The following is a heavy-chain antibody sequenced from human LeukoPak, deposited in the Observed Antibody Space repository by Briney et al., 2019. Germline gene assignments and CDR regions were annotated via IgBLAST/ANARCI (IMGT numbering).Heavy chain of an antibody. Sequence: GGSLRLSCAASGFTFSSYAMHWVRQAPGKGLEWVAVISYDGSNKYYADSVKGRFTISRDNAKNSLYLQMNSLRAEDTALYYCAKGGYSGSYFAFDIWGQGTMVTVSS. CDR1: GFTFSSYA. J-gene: IGHJ3*02. CDR2: ISYDGSNK. V-gene: IGHV3-30-3*01. CDR3: AKGGYSGSYFAFDI. D-gene: IGHD1-26*01.